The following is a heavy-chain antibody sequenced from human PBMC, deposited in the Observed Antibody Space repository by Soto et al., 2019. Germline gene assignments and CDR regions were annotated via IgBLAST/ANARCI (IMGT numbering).Heavy chain of an antibody. V-gene: IGHV4-34*01. CDR2: INDRGSI. Sequence: QVQLQQWGAGPLRPLETLSLTCGVSGGSFSGYYWAWIRQSPGKGLEWIGEINDRGSINYNPSLKSRVSISVDTLKNHYSLNLRSVTAADTAVYYCARESHDILTGPPWVWYFDLWGRGTLVTV. CDR3: ARESHDILTGPPWVWYFDL. CDR1: GGSFSGYY. J-gene: IGHJ2*01. D-gene: IGHD3-9*01.